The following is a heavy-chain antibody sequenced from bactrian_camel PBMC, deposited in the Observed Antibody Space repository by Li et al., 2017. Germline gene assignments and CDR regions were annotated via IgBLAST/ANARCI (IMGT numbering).Heavy chain of an antibody. J-gene: IGHJ4*01. CDR2: ITRDGAIT. CDR3: AEGRGSRGEHCYSLNY. Sequence: HVQLVESGGGTVQAGGSLTLSCRASVPINRYCLAWFRQAPGKEREGVAGITRDGAITYGDSVKGRFTISRDSAKNTVYLQMNNLQPEDTATYYCAEGRGSRGEHCYSLNYWGQGTQVTVS. CDR1: VPINRYC. D-gene: IGHD6*01. V-gene: IGHV3-3*01.